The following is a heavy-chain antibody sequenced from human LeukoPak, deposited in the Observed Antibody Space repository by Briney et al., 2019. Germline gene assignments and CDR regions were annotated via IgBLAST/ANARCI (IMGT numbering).Heavy chain of an antibody. CDR3: ARAIIGVATTNPDLYYYYYMDV. CDR1: GGSISSGSYY. D-gene: IGHD5-12*01. Sequence: SQTLSLTCTVSGGSISSGSYYWSWIRQPAGKGLEWIGRIYTSGSTNYNPSLKSRVTISVDTSKNQFSLKLSSVTAADTAVYYCARAIIGVATTNPDLYYYYYMDVWGKGTTVTISS. V-gene: IGHV4-61*02. J-gene: IGHJ6*03. CDR2: IYTSGST.